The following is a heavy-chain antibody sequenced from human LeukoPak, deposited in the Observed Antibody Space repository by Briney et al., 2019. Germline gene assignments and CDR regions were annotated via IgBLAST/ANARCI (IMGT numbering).Heavy chain of an antibody. CDR3: ARDFYYDSSGLDY. V-gene: IGHV3-11*04. CDR1: GFTFSDYY. D-gene: IGHD3-22*01. J-gene: IGHJ4*02. CDR2: ISSSSSTI. Sequence: GGSLRLSCAASGFTFSDYYMSWIRQAPGKGLEWVSYISSSSSTIYYADSVKGRFTISRDNAKNSLYLQMNSLRAEDTAVYYCARDFYYDSSGLDYWGQGTLVTVSS.